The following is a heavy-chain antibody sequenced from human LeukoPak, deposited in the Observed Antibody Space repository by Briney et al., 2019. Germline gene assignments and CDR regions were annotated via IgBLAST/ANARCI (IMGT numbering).Heavy chain of an antibody. CDR2: IYNSGST. CDR1: GDSISIYY. V-gene: IGHV4-59*01. CDR3: ARNAGKYYRYFQH. Sequence: SETLSLTCSVSGDSISIYYWSWTRQPPGKGLEWIGYIYNSGSTTYNPSLKSRVNITIDTSRNQFSLTLTSVTAADTAMYYCARNAGKYYRYFQHWGRGTVVSVSS. J-gene: IGHJ1*01. D-gene: IGHD2/OR15-2a*01.